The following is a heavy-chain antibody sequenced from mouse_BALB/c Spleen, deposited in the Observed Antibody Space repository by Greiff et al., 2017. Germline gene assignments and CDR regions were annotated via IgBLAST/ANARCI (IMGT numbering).Heavy chain of an antibody. CDR1: GFTFSSYA. V-gene: IGHV5-9-4*01. CDR2: ISSGGSYT. J-gene: IGHJ4*01. CDR3: AKYSYAMDY. D-gene: IGHD5-1-1*01. Sequence: EVQRVESGGGLVKPGGSLKLSCAASGFTFSSYAMSWVRQSPEKRLEWVAEISSGGSYTYYPDTVTGRFTISRDNAKNTLYLEMSSLRSEDTAMYYCAKYSYAMDYWGQGTSVTVSS.